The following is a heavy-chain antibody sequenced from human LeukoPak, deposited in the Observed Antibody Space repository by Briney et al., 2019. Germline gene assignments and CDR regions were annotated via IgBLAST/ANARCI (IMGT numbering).Heavy chain of an antibody. V-gene: IGHV7-4-1*02. CDR2: INTNTGNP. J-gene: IGHJ4*02. D-gene: IGHD6-13*01. CDR1: GYTFTSYA. CDR3: ARRSLRSSRFYFDY. Sequence: ASVKVFCKASGYTFTSYAMNWVRQAPGQGLEWMGWINTNTGNPTYAQGFTGRFVFSLDTSVSTAYLQISSLKAEDTAVYYCARRSLRSSRFYFDYWGQGTLVTVSS.